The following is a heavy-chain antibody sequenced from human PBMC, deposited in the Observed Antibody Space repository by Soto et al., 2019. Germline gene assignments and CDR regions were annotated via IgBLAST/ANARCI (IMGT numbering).Heavy chain of an antibody. CDR3: ARRGSGSYYDY. CDR2: ISGSGGST. D-gene: IGHD1-26*01. V-gene: IGHV3-23*01. CDR1: GFTFSSYA. Sequence: EVQLLESGGGLVQPGGSLRLSCAASGFTFSSYAMRWVRQAPVKGLEWVSAISGSGGSTYYADSVKGRFTISRDNSKNTRYLQMNGLRAEDAAVDYCARRGSGSYYDYWGQGTLVTVSS. J-gene: IGHJ4*02.